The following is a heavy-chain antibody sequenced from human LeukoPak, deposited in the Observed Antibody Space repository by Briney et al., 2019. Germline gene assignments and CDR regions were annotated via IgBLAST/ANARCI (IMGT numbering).Heavy chain of an antibody. CDR2: IYHSGST. CDR1: GGSISSSNW. V-gene: IGHV4-4*02. D-gene: IGHD6-19*01. J-gene: IGHJ5*02. CDR3: ARHRKYSSRTLGWFDP. Sequence: PSETLSLTCAVSGGSISSSNWWSWVRQPPGKGLEWIGEIYHSGSTNYNPSLKSRVTISVDKSKNQFSLKLSSVTAADTAVYYCARHRKYSSRTLGWFDPWGQGTLVTVSS.